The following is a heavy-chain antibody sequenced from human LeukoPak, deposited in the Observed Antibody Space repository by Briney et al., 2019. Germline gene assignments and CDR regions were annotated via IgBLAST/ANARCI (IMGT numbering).Heavy chain of an antibody. D-gene: IGHD2-15*01. CDR1: GFTFSSYS. CDR3: AKGKSIVVVVAGAFDI. Sequence: GGSLRLSCAASGFTFSSYSMNWVRQAPGKGLEWVSSISSSSSYIYYADSVKGRFTISRDNAKNSLYLQMNSLRAEDTAVYYCAKGKSIVVVVAGAFDIWGQGTMVTVSS. V-gene: IGHV3-21*04. CDR2: ISSSSSYI. J-gene: IGHJ3*02.